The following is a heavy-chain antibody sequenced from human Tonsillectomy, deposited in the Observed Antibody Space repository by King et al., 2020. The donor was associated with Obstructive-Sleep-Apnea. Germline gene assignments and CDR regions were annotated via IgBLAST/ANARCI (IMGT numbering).Heavy chain of an antibody. V-gene: IGHV4-34*01. Sequence: VQLQQWGAGLLKPSETLSLTCAVYGGSFSGYYWSWIRQPPGKGLEWIGEINHSGSTNYNPSLKSRVTISVDTSKNQFSLKLSSVTAADTAVYYCARGLVKFAYTVYFDYWGQGTLVTVSS. J-gene: IGHJ4*02. CDR2: INHSGST. D-gene: IGHD3-16*01. CDR1: GGSFSGYY. CDR3: ARGLVKFAYTVYFDY.